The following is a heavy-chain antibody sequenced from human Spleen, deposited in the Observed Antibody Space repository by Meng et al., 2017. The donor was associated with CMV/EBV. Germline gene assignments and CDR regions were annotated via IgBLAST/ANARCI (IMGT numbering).Heavy chain of an antibody. V-gene: IGHV4-39*07. J-gene: IGHJ4*02. D-gene: IGHD6-6*01. CDR3: AREGYTSSSAVDY. Sequence: SGGSSSSSGYYWGWFRQPPGRGAEWIGSIHYGEITHYNPSLKSRVTIVMDTSKIQFSLNLRSVTAADTALYYCAREGYTSSSAVDYWGLGTLVTVSS. CDR1: GGSSSSSGYY. CDR2: IHYGEIT.